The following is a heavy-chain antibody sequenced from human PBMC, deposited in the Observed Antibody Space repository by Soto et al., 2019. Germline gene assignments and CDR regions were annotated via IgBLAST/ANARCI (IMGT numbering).Heavy chain of an antibody. CDR1: GDSISSGGYY. CDR2: IYRDGST. V-gene: IGHV4-31*03. Sequence: SETLSLTCTVSGDSISSGGYYWSWIRQPPGKGLEWIGYIYRDGSTYYNPSLKSRLTMSVDTSKNQFSLNLSSVTAADPAVYYCARLTWELADYWGQGTLVTVSS. CDR3: ARLTWELADY. J-gene: IGHJ4*02. D-gene: IGHD1-26*01.